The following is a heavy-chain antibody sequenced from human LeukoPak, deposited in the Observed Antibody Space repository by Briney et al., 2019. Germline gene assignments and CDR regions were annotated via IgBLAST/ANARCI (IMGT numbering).Heavy chain of an antibody. J-gene: IGHJ4*02. Sequence: AGGSLRLSCAVSGITLSNYGMSGVRQAPGKGLEWVAGISGSGGSTYYADSVKGRFTISRDNSKNTLYLQMNSLRAEDTAVYYCAKGIAAAGTVIDYWGQGTLVTVSS. V-gene: IGHV3-23*01. CDR3: AKGIAAAGTVIDY. CDR2: ISGSGGST. D-gene: IGHD6-13*01. CDR1: GITLSNYG.